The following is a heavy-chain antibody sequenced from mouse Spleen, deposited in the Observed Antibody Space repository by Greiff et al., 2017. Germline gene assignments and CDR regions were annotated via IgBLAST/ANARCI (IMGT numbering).Heavy chain of an antibody. Sequence: VQLQQSGAELVRPGASVTLSCKASGYTFTDYEMHWVKQTPVHGLEWIGAIDPETGGTAYNQKFKGKAILTADKSSSTAYMELRSLTSEDSAVYYCTRFDSSGLYYYAMDYWGQGTSVTVSS. V-gene: IGHV1-15*01. D-gene: IGHD3-2*01. CDR3: TRFDSSGLYYYAMDY. CDR1: GYTFTDYE. CDR2: IDPETGGT. J-gene: IGHJ4*01.